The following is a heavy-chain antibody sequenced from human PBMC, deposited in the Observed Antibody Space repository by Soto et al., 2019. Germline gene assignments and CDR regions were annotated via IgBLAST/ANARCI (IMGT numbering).Heavy chain of an antibody. D-gene: IGHD6-13*01. CDR2: IYYSGST. CDR3: ARRGPGTYFDY. CDR1: GGSISSGGYY. V-gene: IGHV4-31*03. Sequence: SETLSLTCTVSGGSISSGGYYWSWIRQHPGKGLEWIGYIYYSGSTYYNPSLKSRVTISVDTSKNQFSLKLSSVTAADTAVYYCARRGPGTYFDYWGQGTLVTVSS. J-gene: IGHJ4*02.